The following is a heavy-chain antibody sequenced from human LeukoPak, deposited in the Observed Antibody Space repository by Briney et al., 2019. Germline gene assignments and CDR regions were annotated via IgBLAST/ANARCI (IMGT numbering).Heavy chain of an antibody. J-gene: IGHJ4*02. D-gene: IGHD4-17*01. V-gene: IGHV1-69*05. CDR1: GGTFSSYA. CDR3: ARDYYGDSGYFDY. CDR2: IIPIFGTA. Sequence: GASVKVSCKASGGTFSSYAISWVRQAPGQGLEWMGGIIPIFGTANYAQKFQGRVTITTDESTSTAYMELSSLRSEDTAAYYCARDYYGDSGYFDYWGQGTLVTVSS.